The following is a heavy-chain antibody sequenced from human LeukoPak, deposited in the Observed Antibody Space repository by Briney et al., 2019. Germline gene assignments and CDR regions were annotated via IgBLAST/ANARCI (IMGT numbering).Heavy chain of an antibody. D-gene: IGHD3-10*01. CDR3: AIRYGSGEKYYYYYYMDV. Sequence: GASVKVSCEASGYTFTSYDINWVRQATGQGLEWMGWMNLNSGNTGYAQKFQGRVTMTRNTSISTAYMELSSLRSEDTAVYYCAIRYGSGEKYYYYYYMDVWGKGTTATVSS. V-gene: IGHV1-8*01. CDR2: MNLNSGNT. CDR1: GYTFTSYD. J-gene: IGHJ6*03.